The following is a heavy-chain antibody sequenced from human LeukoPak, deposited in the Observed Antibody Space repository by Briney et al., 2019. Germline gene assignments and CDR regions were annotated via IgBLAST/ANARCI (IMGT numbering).Heavy chain of an antibody. CDR3: ARGRPHGNDY. CDR2: INHNGNVN. D-gene: IGHD4-23*01. Sequence: GGSLRLSCAASGFTFSSYWMNWARQAPGKGLEWVASINHNGNVNYYADSVKGRFSISRDNAKNTLYLQMNSLRVEDTAVYYCARGRPHGNDYWGQGTLVTVSS. V-gene: IGHV3-7*01. CDR1: GFTFSSYW. J-gene: IGHJ4*02.